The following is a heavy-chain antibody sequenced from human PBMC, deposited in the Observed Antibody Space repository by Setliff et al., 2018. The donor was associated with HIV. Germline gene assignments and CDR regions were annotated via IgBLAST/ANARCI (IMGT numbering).Heavy chain of an antibody. J-gene: IGHJ5*02. CDR3: ARGLRSGDPRRGKKFDP. CDR1: GYSISSGYN. CDR2: IYHVGTT. Sequence: PSETLSLTCVVSGYSISSGYNWGWIRQSPEKGLEWIGNIYHVGTTYYNPSLKSRVTISVDTSKSQFSLKVNSVTAADTALYYCARGLRSGDPRRGKKFDPWGQGTLVTVSS. V-gene: IGHV4-38-2*01. D-gene: IGHD3-10*01.